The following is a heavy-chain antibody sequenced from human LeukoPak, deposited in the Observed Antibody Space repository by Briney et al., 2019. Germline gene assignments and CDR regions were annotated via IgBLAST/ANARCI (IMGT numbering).Heavy chain of an antibody. D-gene: IGHD4-17*01. J-gene: IGHJ3*02. V-gene: IGHV1-69*05. CDR2: IVPIFGTA. CDR1: GGTFSSYA. Sequence: SVKVSCKASGGTFSSYAISWVRQAPGQGLEWMGRIVPIFGTANYAQKFQGRVTITTDESTSTAYMELSSLRSEDTAVYYCATTVTTHAFDIWGQGTMVTVSS. CDR3: ATTVTTHAFDI.